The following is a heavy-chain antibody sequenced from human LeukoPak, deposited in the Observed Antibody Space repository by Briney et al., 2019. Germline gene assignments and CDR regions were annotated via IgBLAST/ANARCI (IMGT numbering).Heavy chain of an antibody. CDR2: ISAYNGNT. J-gene: IGHJ4*02. Sequence: ASVKVSCKASGYTFTSYGISWVRQAPGQGLEWMGWISAYNGNTNYAQKLQGRVTMTTDTPTSTAYMELRSLRSDDTAVYYCARDPVLMVYAIIGEDFDYWGQGTLVTVSS. CDR3: ARDPVLMVYAIIGEDFDY. V-gene: IGHV1-18*01. D-gene: IGHD2-8*01. CDR1: GYTFTSYG.